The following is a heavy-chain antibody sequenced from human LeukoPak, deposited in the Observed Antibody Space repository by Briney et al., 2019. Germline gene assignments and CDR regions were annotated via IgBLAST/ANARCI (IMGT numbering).Heavy chain of an antibody. CDR3: ARGYGDYG. D-gene: IGHD4-17*01. CDR2: IYTSGST. J-gene: IGHJ4*02. Sequence: TXXGGSXSSGXXDWSWIRQPAGKXLEWIGRIYTSGSTNYNPSLKSRVTISVDTSKNQFSLKLSSVTAADTAVYYCARGYGDYGWGQGTLVTVSS. CDR1: GGSXSSGXXD. V-gene: IGHV4-61*02.